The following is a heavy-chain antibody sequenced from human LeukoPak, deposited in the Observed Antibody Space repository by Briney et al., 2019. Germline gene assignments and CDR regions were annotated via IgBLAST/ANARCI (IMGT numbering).Heavy chain of an antibody. D-gene: IGHD3-22*01. CDR2: INSDGSST. J-gene: IGHJ4*02. CDR3: ARAGVADYYDSSGYYGEQMYYFDY. V-gene: IGHV3-74*01. Sequence: PGGSLRLSCAASGFTFSSYWMHWVRQAPGMGLVWVSRINSDGSSTSYADSVKGRFTISRDNAKNTLYLQMNSLRAEDTAVYYCARAGVADYYDSSGYYGEQMYYFDYWGQGTLVTVSS. CDR1: GFTFSSYW.